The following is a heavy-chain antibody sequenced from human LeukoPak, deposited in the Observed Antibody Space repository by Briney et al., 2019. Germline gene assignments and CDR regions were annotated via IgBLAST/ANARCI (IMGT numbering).Heavy chain of an antibody. CDR1: GYPFTTYW. J-gene: IGHJ3*02. D-gene: IGHD1-14*01. CDR3: AVPRMTGAFDI. CDR2: IYPGDSDT. Sequence: GASLQISCQSSGYPFTTYWIGGVRQLPGKGLEGMGIIYPGDSDTKYSPSFQGQVTISADKSISTAYLQWSSLKASDTAMYYCAVPRMTGAFDIWGQGTMVTVSS. V-gene: IGHV5-51*01.